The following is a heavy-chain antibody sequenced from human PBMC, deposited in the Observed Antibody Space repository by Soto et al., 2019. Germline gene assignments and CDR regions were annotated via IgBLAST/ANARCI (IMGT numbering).Heavy chain of an antibody. CDR3: TTRPRIAAADYFDY. CDR2: IKSKTDGGTT. J-gene: IGHJ4*02. D-gene: IGHD6-13*01. Sequence: EVQLVESGGGLVKPGGSLRLSCAASGFTFSNAWMSWVRQAPGKGLEWVGRIKSKTDGGTTDYAAPVKGRFTISRDDSKNTLYLQMNSLKTEDTAVYYCTTRPRIAAADYFDYWGQGTLVTVSS. CDR1: GFTFSNAW. V-gene: IGHV3-15*01.